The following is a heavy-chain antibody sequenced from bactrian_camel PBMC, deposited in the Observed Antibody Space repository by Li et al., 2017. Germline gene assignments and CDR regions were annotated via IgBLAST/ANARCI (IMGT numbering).Heavy chain of an antibody. D-gene: IGHD6*01. V-gene: IGHV3-3*01. CDR2: IRTAGGSQ. J-gene: IGHJ6*01. Sequence: QVQLVESGGGSVQAGGSLRLSCAGSGYSYSNCMGWFRQESGQEREAVAVIRTAGGSQYYADYIRGRFTISLNKANNTMTLQMNRLRPEDTAMYYCAADLTRGGSCWRQPDFGLWGQGTQVTVS. CDR3: AADLTRGGSCWRQPDFGL. CDR1: GYSYSNC.